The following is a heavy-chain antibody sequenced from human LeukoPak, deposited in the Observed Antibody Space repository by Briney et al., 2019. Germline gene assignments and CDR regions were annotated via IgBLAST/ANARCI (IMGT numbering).Heavy chain of an antibody. V-gene: IGHV4-59*12. D-gene: IGHD5-18*01. CDR1: GGSISSYY. CDR2: IYYSGST. CDR3: ARDRADTAMPDNFDY. J-gene: IGHJ4*02. Sequence: PSETLSLTCTVSGGSISSYYWSWIRQPPGKGLEWIGYIYYSGSTYYNPSLKSRVTISVDTSKNQFSLKPSSVTAADTAVYYCARDRADTAMPDNFDYWGQGTLVTVSS.